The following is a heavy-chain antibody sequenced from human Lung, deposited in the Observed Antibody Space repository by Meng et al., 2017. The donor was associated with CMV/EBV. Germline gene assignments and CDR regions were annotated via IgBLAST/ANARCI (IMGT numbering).Heavy chain of an antibody. CDR3: AKPFGSGSLWPTFDP. J-gene: IGHJ5*02. CDR2: ISPKRGDT. D-gene: IGHD3-10*01. Sequence: ASVKVSXKASGDTFSAIYIHWVRQAPGQGLEWMGWISPKRGDTNYAQKFQGRVTMTRDTSINTVYMELNSLTSDDTAVYFCAKPFGSGSLWPTFDPWGQGXLVTVSS. V-gene: IGHV1-2*02. CDR1: GDTFSAIY.